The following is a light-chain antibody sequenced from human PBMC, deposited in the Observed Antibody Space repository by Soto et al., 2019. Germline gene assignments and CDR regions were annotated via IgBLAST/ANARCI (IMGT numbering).Light chain of an antibody. Sequence: DIQMTQFPSTLSASVGDIVTITCRASQSVDTWLAWYQQKPGKAPSLLIYRASSLESGVPSRFSGSGSGTEFTLTIRSLQPDDFATYYCQQYNNYPRTFGQGTKVEVK. J-gene: IGKJ1*01. CDR3: QQYNNYPRT. V-gene: IGKV1-5*03. CDR1: QSVDTW. CDR2: RAS.